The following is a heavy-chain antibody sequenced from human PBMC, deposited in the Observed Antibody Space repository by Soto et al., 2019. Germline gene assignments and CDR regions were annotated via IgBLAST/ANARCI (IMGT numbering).Heavy chain of an antibody. Sequence: QVQPQESGPGLVKPSDTLSLTCAVSGGSINSVNWWGWVRQSPGKGLEWIGEMHPGGSTNYNPSLKSRVTVSMDKSRNQFSLKMSSVTAADTAVYFCARHGHNIYGFDVWGRGTTVTVSS. CDR2: MHPGGST. CDR1: GGSINSVNW. J-gene: IGHJ6*01. CDR3: ARHGHNIYGFDV. V-gene: IGHV4-4*02. D-gene: IGHD1-1*01.